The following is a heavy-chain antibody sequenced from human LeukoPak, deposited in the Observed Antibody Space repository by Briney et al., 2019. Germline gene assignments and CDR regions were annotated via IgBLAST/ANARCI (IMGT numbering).Heavy chain of an antibody. CDR3: ASDRKSGDGELDY. J-gene: IGHJ4*02. CDR2: INPSGGST. V-gene: IGHV1-46*01. D-gene: IGHD3-10*01. CDR1: GYTFTSYD. Sequence: ASVKVSCKASGYTFTSYDMHWVRQAPGQGLEWMGIINPSGGSTSYAQKFQGRVTMTRDMSTSTAYMELSSLGSEDTAVYYCASDRKSGDGELDYWGEGNLVTVSS.